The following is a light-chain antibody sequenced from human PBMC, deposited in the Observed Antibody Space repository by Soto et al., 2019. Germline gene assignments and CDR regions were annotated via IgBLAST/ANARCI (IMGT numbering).Light chain of an antibody. V-gene: IGLV2-14*01. CDR1: SSDIGAYDY. CDR2: EVS. CDR3: QSYDRSLSGSV. Sequence: QSALTQPASVSGSPGQSITVSCTGTSSDIGAYDYVSWYQQHPGKAPKVIISEVSKRPSGVSHRFSGSKSGNTASLTISGLQAEDEADYYCQSYDRSLSGSVFGAGTKVTVL. J-gene: IGLJ1*01.